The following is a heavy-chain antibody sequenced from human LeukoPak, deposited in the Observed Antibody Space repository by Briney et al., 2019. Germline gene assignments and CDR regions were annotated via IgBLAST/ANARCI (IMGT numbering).Heavy chain of an antibody. J-gene: IGHJ3*02. Sequence: PGGSLTLSCAASGFTFSSYWMHWVRQAPGKGLVWVSRINSDGSSTSYADSVKGRFTISRDNAKNTLYLQMNSLRAEDTAVYYCATGLGSGSYLSDAFDIWGQGTMVTVSS. CDR2: INSDGSST. V-gene: IGHV3-74*01. CDR3: ATGLGSGSYLSDAFDI. D-gene: IGHD3-10*01. CDR1: GFTFSSYW.